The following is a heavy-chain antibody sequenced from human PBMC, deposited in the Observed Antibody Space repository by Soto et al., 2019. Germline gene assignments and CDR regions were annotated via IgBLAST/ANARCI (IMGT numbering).Heavy chain of an antibody. CDR1: GGTFNNFA. J-gene: IGHJ6*02. CDR3: ATATISSVSATLYHYGMDV. D-gene: IGHD6-25*01. V-gene: IGHV1-69*01. Sequence: QVQLVQSGAEVKKPGSSVKVSCQASGGTFNNFAFTWVRQAPGQGLEWLGGIMPVFHTTNIAQTFQDRITVTADDFTTTVYMEMTSLRYDDTAVYYCATATISSVSATLYHYGMDVWGQGTTVTVSS. CDR2: IMPVFHTT.